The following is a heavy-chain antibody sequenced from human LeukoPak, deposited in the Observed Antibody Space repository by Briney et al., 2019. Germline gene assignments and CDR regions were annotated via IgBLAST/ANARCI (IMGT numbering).Heavy chain of an antibody. Sequence: SETLTLTCTVSGGSISSGDYYWSWIRQPPGKGLEWIVYIYYSGSTYYNPSLKSRVTISVDTSKNQFSLKLNSVTAADTAVYYCARAHYDILTGNTFDPWGQGTLVTVSS. CDR3: ARAHYDILTGNTFDP. CDR2: IYYSGST. CDR1: GGSISSGDYY. J-gene: IGHJ5*02. V-gene: IGHV4-30-4*01. D-gene: IGHD3-9*01.